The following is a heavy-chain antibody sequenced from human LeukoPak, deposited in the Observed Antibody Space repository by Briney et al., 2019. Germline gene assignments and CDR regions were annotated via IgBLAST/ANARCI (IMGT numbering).Heavy chain of an antibody. J-gene: IGHJ6*02. V-gene: IGHV3-7*01. CDR1: GFIFSNYW. Sequence: GGSLRLSCAASGFIFSNYWMTWVRQTPGKGLEFVANIKEDGSEIFYLDSVKGRFTISRDNAKNSVYLQMNSLRAEDTAVYYCARRNAMDAWGQGTTVIVFS. CDR3: ARRNAMDA. CDR2: IKEDGSEI.